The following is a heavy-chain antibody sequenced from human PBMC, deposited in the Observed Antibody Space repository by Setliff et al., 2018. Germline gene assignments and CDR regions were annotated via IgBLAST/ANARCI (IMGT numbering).Heavy chain of an antibody. D-gene: IGHD3-22*01. J-gene: IGHJ6*02. V-gene: IGHV1-18*01. CDR2: ISAYNGNT. CDR1: GYTFTSYG. CDR3: ARVGVYYYDSSGYHRSPYYYYYGMDV. Sequence: ASVKVSCKASGYTFTSYGISWVRQAPGQGLEWMGWISAYNGNTNYAQKLQGRVTMTIDTSTSTAYMELRSLRSDDTAVYYCARVGVYYYDSSGYHRSPYYYYYGMDVWGQGTTVTVSS.